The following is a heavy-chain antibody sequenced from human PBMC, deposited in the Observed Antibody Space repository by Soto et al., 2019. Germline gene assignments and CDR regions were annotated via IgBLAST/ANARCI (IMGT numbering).Heavy chain of an antibody. Sequence: GGSLRLSCAASGFAFDDYAMHWVRQAPGKGLEWVSGISWNSGSIGYADSVKGRFTISRDNAKNSLYLQMNSLRAEDTALYYCAKSAGYCTNGVCYGTFLDYWGQGTLVTVSS. D-gene: IGHD2-8*01. J-gene: IGHJ4*02. V-gene: IGHV3-9*01. CDR3: AKSAGYCTNGVCYGTFLDY. CDR2: ISWNSGSI. CDR1: GFAFDDYA.